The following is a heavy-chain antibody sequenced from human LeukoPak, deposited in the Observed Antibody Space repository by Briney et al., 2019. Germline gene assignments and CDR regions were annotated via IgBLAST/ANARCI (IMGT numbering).Heavy chain of an antibody. CDR3: VREGLITSWFDP. D-gene: IGHD1-14*01. Sequence: QVQLQESGPGLVKPSQTLSLTCTVSGDSIRGGNYYWSWIRQPAGKGLEWIGRIFPSGSTNYNPSLKSRVSISLGTSENQFSLRMTSVTAADTAVYYCVREGLITSWFDPWGQGTLVTVSS. CDR1: GDSIRGGNYY. J-gene: IGHJ5*02. V-gene: IGHV4-61*02. CDR2: IFPSGST.